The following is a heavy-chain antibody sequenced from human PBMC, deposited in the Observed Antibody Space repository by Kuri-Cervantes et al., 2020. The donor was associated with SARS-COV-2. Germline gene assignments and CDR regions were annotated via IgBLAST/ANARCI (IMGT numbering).Heavy chain of an antibody. CDR1: GFRFTTYW. D-gene: IGHD1-26*01. V-gene: IGHV5-51*01. CDR3: ARTRGSYYTDAFDL. Sequence: KASCKGSGFRFTTYWIGWVRQMPGKGLEWMAIIYPTDSDTRYSPSFQGQVTISADKSISTAYLQWSSLKASDSAMYYCARTRGSYYTDAFDLWGQGTMVTVSS. J-gene: IGHJ3*01. CDR2: IYPTDSDT.